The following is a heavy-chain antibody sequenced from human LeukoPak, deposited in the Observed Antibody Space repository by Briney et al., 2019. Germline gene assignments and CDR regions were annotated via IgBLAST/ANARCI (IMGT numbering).Heavy chain of an antibody. CDR2: IYYSGST. J-gene: IGHJ6*04. CDR3: ARELRYYYGSGSPSVYYGMDV. D-gene: IGHD3-10*01. V-gene: IGHV4-59*01. Sequence: SETLSLTCTVSGGSISSYYWSWIRQPPGKGLEWIGYIYYSGSTNYNPSLKSRVTISVDTPKNQFSLKLSSVTAADTAVYYCARELRYYYGSGSPSVYYGMDVWGKGTTVTVSS. CDR1: GGSISSYY.